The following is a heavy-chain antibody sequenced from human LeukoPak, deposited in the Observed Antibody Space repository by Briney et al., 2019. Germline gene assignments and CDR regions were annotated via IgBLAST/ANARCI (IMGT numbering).Heavy chain of an antibody. V-gene: IGHV3-30*07. D-gene: IGHD3-10*01. Sequence: SRDNSKNTLYLQMNSLRAEDTAVYYCARVRRGSGSSIYFDYWGQGTLVTVSS. CDR3: ARVRRGSGSSIYFDY. J-gene: IGHJ4*02.